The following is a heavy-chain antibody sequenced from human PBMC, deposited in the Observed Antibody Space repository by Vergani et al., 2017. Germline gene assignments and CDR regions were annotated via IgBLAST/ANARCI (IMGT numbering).Heavy chain of an antibody. Sequence: QVRLQESGPGLVKPSQTLSLTCTVSGGSISSGGYYWSWIRQPPGKGLEWIGSIHYSENTNYNPSLKTRVTISVDTSKNQFSLTLTSVTAADTAVYYCASDTHSGQRADRWGQGILVTVTS. V-gene: IGHV4-61*08. CDR2: IHYSENT. CDR3: ASDTHSGQRADR. CDR1: GGSISSGGYY. J-gene: IGHJ5*02. D-gene: IGHD6-19*01.